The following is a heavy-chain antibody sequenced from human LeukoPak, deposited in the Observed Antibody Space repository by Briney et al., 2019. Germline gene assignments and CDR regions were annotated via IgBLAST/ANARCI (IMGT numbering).Heavy chain of an antibody. CDR1: GGSISSGSYY. CDR3: AGESGYDVFDY. Sequence: SQTLSLTCTVSGGSISSGSYYWSWIRQPAGKGLEWIGRIYTSGSTNYNPSLKSRVTISVDTSKNQFSLKLSSVTAADTAVYYCAGESGYDVFDYWGQGTLVTVSS. CDR2: IYTSGST. V-gene: IGHV4-61*02. D-gene: IGHD5-12*01. J-gene: IGHJ4*02.